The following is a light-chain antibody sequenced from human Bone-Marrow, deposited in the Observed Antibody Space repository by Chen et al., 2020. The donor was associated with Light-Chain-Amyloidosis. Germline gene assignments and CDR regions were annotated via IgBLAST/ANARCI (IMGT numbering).Light chain of an antibody. Sequence: NELTKPPAVSVSPGQTDRITCSGNILAQHFAYCYQQKPGQAPVAVMFKDSERPSGIPERFSGSSSGTLVTLAISGVQAEDEADYYCQSADTNGVVFGGGTKLIVL. CDR3: QSADTNGVV. CDR1: ILAQHF. CDR2: KDS. J-gene: IGLJ2*01. V-gene: IGLV3-25*03.